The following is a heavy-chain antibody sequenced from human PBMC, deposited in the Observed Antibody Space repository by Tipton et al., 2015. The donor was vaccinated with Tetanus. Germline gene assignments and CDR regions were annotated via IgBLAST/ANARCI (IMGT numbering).Heavy chain of an antibody. V-gene: IGHV4-61*08. Sequence: TLSLTCTVSGGPLRSGDHYWSWIRQPPGKGLEWLAYISSSGSTNSNYSLKSRITISRDTSKNQFSLKLASVTAADTAVYFCARDQGGGRVVRLNWFDPWGPGTLVTVSS. J-gene: IGHJ5*02. CDR3: ARDQGGGRVVRLNWFDP. CDR2: ISSSGST. CDR1: GGPLRSGDHY. D-gene: IGHD6-6*01.